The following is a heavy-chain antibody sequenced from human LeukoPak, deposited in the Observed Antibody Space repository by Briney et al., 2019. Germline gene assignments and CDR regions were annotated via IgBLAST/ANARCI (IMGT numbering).Heavy chain of an antibody. CDR2: ISSSSSYI. CDR1: GFTFSSYS. D-gene: IGHD1-26*01. J-gene: IGHJ3*02. CDR3: AISDGGSGYDAFDI. V-gene: IGHV3-21*01. Sequence: GGPLRLSCAASGFTFSSYSMNWVRQAPGKGLEWVSSISSSSSYIYYADSVKGRFTISRDNAKNSLYLQMNSLRAEDTAVYYCAISDGGSGYDAFDIWGQGTMVTVSS.